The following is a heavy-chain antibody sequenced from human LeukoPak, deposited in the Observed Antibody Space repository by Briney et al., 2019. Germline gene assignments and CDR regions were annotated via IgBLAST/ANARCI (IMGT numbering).Heavy chain of an antibody. CDR1: GYTFTSYG. V-gene: IGHV1-18*01. CDR2: ISAYNGNT. Sequence: ASVKVSCKASGYTFTSYGISWVRQAPGQGLEWMGWISAYNGNTNYAQKFQGRVTITADKSTSTAYMELSSLRSEDTAVYYCARGIYGYRVDYWGQGTLVTVSS. D-gene: IGHD6-25*01. J-gene: IGHJ4*02. CDR3: ARGIYGYRVDY.